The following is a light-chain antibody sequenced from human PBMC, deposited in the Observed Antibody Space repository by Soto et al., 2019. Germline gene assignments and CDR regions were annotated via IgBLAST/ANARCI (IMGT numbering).Light chain of an antibody. V-gene: IGKV1-5*01. CDR1: QSISRW. CDR2: DAS. Sequence: DVQMTQSPSTLSESVGDRVTITCRASQSISRWLAWYKQKPGKAPKLLIYDASTLEGGVPSRFSGTGSGTEFTLTIRSLKPDDFATYYCQQYNFYSTFGQGTKGDIK. J-gene: IGKJ1*01. CDR3: QQYNFYST.